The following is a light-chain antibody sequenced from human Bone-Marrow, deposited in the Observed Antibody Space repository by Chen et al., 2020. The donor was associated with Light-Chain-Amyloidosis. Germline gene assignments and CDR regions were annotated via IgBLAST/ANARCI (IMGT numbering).Light chain of an antibody. CDR2: DDS. CDR3: QVWDMSSDRPV. J-gene: IGLJ3*02. Sequence: SYVLTQPSSVSVAPGQTATIACGGNNIGSTSVHWYQQTPGQAPLLVVYDDSDRPSGIPERLSGSNSGTTTTLTISRVEAGDEADYYCQVWDMSSDRPVFGGGTKLTVL. V-gene: IGLV3-21*02. CDR1: NIGSTS.